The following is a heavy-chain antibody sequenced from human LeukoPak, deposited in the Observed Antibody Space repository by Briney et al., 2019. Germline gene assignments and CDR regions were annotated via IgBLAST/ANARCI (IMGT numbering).Heavy chain of an antibody. D-gene: IGHD3-22*01. V-gene: IGHV4-59*01. J-gene: IGHJ3*02. Sequence: PSETLSLTCTVSGGPISSYYWSWIRQPPGKGLEWIGYIYYSGSTNYNTSLKSRVTISVDTSKNQFSLKLSSVTAADTAVYYCARVRAVAITMIVVNAFDIWGQGTMVTVSS. CDR2: IYYSGST. CDR1: GGPISSYY. CDR3: ARVRAVAITMIVVNAFDI.